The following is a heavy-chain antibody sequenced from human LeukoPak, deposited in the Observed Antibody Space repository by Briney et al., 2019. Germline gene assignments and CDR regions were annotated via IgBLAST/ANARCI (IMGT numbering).Heavy chain of an antibody. D-gene: IGHD3-22*01. V-gene: IGHV3-23*01. CDR1: GFTFSSYA. CDR2: ISGSGGST. J-gene: IGHJ5*02. Sequence: GGSLRLSCAASGFTFSSYAMIWVRQAPGKGLEWVSAISGSGGSTYCADSVKGRFTISRDNSKNTLYLQMNSLRAEDTAVYYCAKDRSPYYYDSSGYSWFDPWGQGTLVTVSS. CDR3: AKDRSPYYYDSSGYSWFDP.